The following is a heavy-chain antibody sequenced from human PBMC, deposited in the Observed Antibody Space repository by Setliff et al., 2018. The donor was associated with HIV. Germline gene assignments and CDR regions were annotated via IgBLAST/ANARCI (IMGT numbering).Heavy chain of an antibody. Sequence: PSETLSLTCTVSGGSISSYYWSWIRQPPRKGLEWLGHIYSSGSTNYNPSLKSRVTISVDTSKNQFSLKLYSVTAADTAVYYCARAYFGSGIYYWGQGTLVTVSS. CDR1: GGSISSYY. CDR2: IYSSGST. D-gene: IGHD3-10*01. J-gene: IGHJ4*02. CDR3: ARAYFGSGIYY. V-gene: IGHV4-4*09.